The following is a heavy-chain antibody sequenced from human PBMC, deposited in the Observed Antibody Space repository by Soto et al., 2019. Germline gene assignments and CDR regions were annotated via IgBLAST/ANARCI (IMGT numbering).Heavy chain of an antibody. CDR3: ARLSQSRYPLYGSLRFFDY. V-gene: IGHV3-74*01. CDR2: INTDGSFT. Sequence: EVQLVESGGGLVQPGGSLRLSCVASGFSFNNFYMHWVRQVPGKGLVWVSYINTDGSFTGYADSVKGRFTISRDNTKNTLHLQMNSLRGEATDVYFCARLSQSRYPLYGSLRFFDYLGQGIQVNVSP. D-gene: IGHD3-10*01. CDR1: GFSFNNFY. J-gene: IGHJ4*03.